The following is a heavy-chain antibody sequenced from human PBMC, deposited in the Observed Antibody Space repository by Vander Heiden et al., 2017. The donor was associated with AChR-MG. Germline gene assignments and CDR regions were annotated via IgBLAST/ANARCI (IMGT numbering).Heavy chain of an antibody. CDR2: IKPDGSEK. V-gene: IGHV3-7*01. Sequence: EVQLVESGGGLVQPGGSLRLSCDASGFRLSSYWLSWVRQAPGKGLEWVANIKPDGSEKDYVDPVKGRFTISRDNAKKSLYLQMNSLRAEDTALYYGARVSVNAFDIWGQGTMVTVS. CDR1: GFRLSSYW. J-gene: IGHJ3*02. CDR3: ARVSVNAFDI.